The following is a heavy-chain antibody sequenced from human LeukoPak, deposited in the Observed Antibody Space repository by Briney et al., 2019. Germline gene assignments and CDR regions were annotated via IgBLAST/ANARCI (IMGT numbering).Heavy chain of an antibody. CDR1: GGTFSSYA. V-gene: IGHV1-69*13. CDR3: ARGGGYCSGGSCYSLSDAFDI. Sequence: GASVKVSCKASGGTFSSYAISWVRQAPGQGLEWMGGIIPIFGTANYAQKFQGRVTITADESTSTAYMELSSLRSEDTAVYYCARGGGYCSGGSCYSLSDAFDIWGQGTMVTVSS. J-gene: IGHJ3*02. CDR2: IIPIFGTA. D-gene: IGHD2-15*01.